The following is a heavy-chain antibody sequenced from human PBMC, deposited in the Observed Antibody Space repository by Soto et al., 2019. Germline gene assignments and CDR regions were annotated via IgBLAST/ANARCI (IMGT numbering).Heavy chain of an antibody. CDR2: ISGGGGSP. J-gene: IGHJ4*02. D-gene: IGHD3-16*01. V-gene: IGHV3-23*01. CDR3: AKWHTYNYDSLAFSGLDG. Sequence: RLSCTASGFTFSSSAMTWFLQAPGKGLEWGASISGGGGSPSYAAAWEGGLTISRDNTKRTLSLNMNSLRDDDTAAYYCAKWHTYNYDSLAFSGLDGWRQGTQLT. CDR1: GFTFSSSA.